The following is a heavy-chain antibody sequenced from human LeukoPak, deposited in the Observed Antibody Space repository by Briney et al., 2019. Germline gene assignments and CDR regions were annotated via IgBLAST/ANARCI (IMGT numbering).Heavy chain of an antibody. J-gene: IGHJ6*04. CDR1: GFTFSDYY. D-gene: IGHD1-14*01. Sequence: GGSLRLSCAASGFTFSDYYMSWIRQAPGKGLEWVANIKQDGSDKYYVDSVKGRFTISRDNAKNSLYLQMNSLRSEDTAVYYCARDKPPGRYYGMDVWGKGTTVTVSS. CDR2: IKQDGSDK. V-gene: IGHV3-7*03. CDR3: ARDKPPGRYYGMDV.